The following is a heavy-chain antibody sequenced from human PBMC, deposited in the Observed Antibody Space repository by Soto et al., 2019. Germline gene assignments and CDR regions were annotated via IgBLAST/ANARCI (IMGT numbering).Heavy chain of an antibody. Sequence: ASVKVSCKASGYTFTGYYIHWVRQAPGQGLEWMGWINPNSGGTNYAQKFQGRVTMTRDTSISTAYMELSRLRSDETAVYYCARRRIAARTGLSFWFDPWGQGTLVTV. J-gene: IGHJ5*02. CDR2: INPNSGGT. D-gene: IGHD6-6*01. CDR3: ARRRIAARTGLSFWFDP. V-gene: IGHV1-2*02. CDR1: GYTFTGYY.